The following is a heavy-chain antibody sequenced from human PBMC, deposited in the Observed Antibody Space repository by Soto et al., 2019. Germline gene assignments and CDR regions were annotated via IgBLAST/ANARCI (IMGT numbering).Heavy chain of an antibody. CDR3: AREGPPIRAHNPPEYFQH. Sequence: QLQLQESGPGLVKPSETLSLTCTVSGDSISTRSNYWAWIRQPPGKGLEWIGSIYYTGGTYYNPSLKSRVTPFPDTSKNQFSLNLNSVTAADTAVYYCAREGPPIRAHNPPEYFQHWGQGTPVTVSS. J-gene: IGHJ1*01. CDR1: GDSISTRSNY. V-gene: IGHV4-39*02. CDR2: IYYTGGT.